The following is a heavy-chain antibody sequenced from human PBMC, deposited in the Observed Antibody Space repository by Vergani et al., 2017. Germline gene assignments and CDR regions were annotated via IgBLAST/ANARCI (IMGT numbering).Heavy chain of an antibody. D-gene: IGHD2-15*01. V-gene: IGHV3-23*01. CDR3: ARARPYCTSGSCPAI. CDR1: GFTFTAHG. J-gene: IGHJ4*02. Sequence: EVQLLESGGGSAQPGESLRLSCVASGFTFTAHGLNWVRQAPGKGLEWVSGISGQNFRTHYADSVKGRFTISRDESKNTVYLQINSLRAEDTAFYYCARARPYCTSGSCPAIWGQGTLVTVSS. CDR2: ISGQNFRT.